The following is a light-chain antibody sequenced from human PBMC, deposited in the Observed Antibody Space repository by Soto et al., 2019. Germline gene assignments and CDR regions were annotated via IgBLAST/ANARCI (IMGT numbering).Light chain of an antibody. V-gene: IGKV1-5*03. CDR3: QQYHIYSGT. Sequence: DIQMTQSPSTMYASVGDRVTITCRASQTIDSWLAWYQQRPGKPPNLLIYKASTLASGVPSRFSGSGSGTEFTLTINSLQPDDFATYYCQQYHIYSGTF. CDR1: QTIDSW. CDR2: KAS. J-gene: IGKJ4*02.